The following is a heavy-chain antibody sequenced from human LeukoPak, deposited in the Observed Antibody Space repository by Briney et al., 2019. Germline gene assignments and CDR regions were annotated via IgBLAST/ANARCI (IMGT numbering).Heavy chain of an antibody. V-gene: IGHV3-21*01. D-gene: IGHD2-2*01. CDR2: ISSSSSYI. CDR1: GFTFSSYS. J-gene: IGHJ4*02. CDR3: ARGGVVPDPGDY. Sequence: GGSPRLSCAASGFTFSSYSMNWVRQAPGKGLEWVSSISSSSSYIYYADSVKGRFTISRDNAKNSLYLQMNSLRAEDTAVYYCARGGVVPDPGDYWGQGTLVTVSS.